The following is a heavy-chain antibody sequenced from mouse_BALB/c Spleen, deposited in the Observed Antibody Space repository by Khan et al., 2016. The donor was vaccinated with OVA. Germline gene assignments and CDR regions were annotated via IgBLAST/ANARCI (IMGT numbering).Heavy chain of an antibody. Sequence: EVQLQESGPELVKPGASVKISCKASGYSFTGYFMNWVMQSPGKSLEWIGRINPHIGETFYNQKFKDKATLTVDESSSTAHMELRSLASDGSAVYYCTRIYRSDFDYWGQGTTLTVSS. CDR3: TRIYRSDFDY. CDR2: INPHIGET. D-gene: IGHD1-1*01. J-gene: IGHJ2*01. V-gene: IGHV1-20*02. CDR1: GYSFTGYF.